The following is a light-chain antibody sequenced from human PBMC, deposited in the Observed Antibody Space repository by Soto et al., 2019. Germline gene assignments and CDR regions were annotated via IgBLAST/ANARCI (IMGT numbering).Light chain of an antibody. V-gene: IGKV3-20*01. Sequence: EIVLTQSPGTLSLSPGERATLSCRASQSVSSSYLAWYQQKPGQAPRLLIYGASSRATGIPDRFSGSGSGTVFTVTISRLETEEFAVYYCQQYGSSPYTFGQGTKLEIK. CDR2: GAS. CDR3: QQYGSSPYT. J-gene: IGKJ2*01. CDR1: QSVSSSY.